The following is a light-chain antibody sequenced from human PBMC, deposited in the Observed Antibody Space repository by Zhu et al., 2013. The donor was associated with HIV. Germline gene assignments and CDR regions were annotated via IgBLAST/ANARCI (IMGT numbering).Light chain of an antibody. CDR1: VGNIGSYNL. J-gene: IGLJ1*01. V-gene: IGLV2-23*02. CDR2: EVS. Sequence: QSALTQPASVSASPGQSITISCTGTVGNIGSYNLVSWYQQHPGKAPKLVIYEVSNRPSGVPDRFSGSKSDNTASLTISGLQAEDEADYYCHSYAGSFTYVFGTGTKVTVL. CDR3: HSYAGSFTYV.